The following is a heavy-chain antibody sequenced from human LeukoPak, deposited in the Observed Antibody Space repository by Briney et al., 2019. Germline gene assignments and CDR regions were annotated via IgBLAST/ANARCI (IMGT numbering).Heavy chain of an antibody. D-gene: IGHD5-12*01. CDR3: ARCSGYDQYYYYYMDV. Sequence: PTGGSLRLSCAASGFTFSSYEMNWVRQAPGKGLEWVSYISSSGSTIYYADSVKGRFTISRDNAKNSLYLQMNSLRAEDTAVYYCARCSGYDQYYYYYMDVWGKGTTVTVSS. CDR1: GFTFSSYE. V-gene: IGHV3-48*03. J-gene: IGHJ6*03. CDR2: ISSSGSTI.